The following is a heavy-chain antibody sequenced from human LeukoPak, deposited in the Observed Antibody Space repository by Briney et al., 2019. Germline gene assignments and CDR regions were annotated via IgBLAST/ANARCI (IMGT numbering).Heavy chain of an antibody. CDR3: ANGPTSGDWFSYFDY. D-gene: IGHD2-21*02. J-gene: IGHJ4*02. Sequence: AGGSLRLSCAASRFTFSSYVMSWVRQAPGKGLEWVSAISDSGGSTYYADSVKGRFTISRDNSKNTLYLQMNSLRPEDTAVYYCANGPTSGDWFSYFDYWGQGTLVTVSS. CDR2: ISDSGGST. V-gene: IGHV3-23*01. CDR1: RFTFSSYV.